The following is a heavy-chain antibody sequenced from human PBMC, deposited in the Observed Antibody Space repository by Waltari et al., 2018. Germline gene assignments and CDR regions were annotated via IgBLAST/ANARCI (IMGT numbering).Heavy chain of an antibody. Sequence: EVQLVESGGGLVQPGGSLRLSCAASGFPFSRYSMNWVRPAPGQGLEWVSYISSSSSTIYYADSVKGRFTISRDNAKNSLYLQMNSLRAEDTAVYYCARGYHGSMITFGGVIGGFFDYWGQGTLVTVSS. D-gene: IGHD3-16*02. CDR1: GFPFSRYS. V-gene: IGHV3-48*01. CDR2: ISSSSSTI. CDR3: ARGYHGSMITFGGVIGGFFDY. J-gene: IGHJ4*02.